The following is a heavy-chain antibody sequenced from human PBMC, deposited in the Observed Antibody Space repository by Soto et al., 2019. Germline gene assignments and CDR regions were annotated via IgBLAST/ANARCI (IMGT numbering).Heavy chain of an antibody. CDR2: IYYSGST. CDR1: GGSISSGGYY. CDR3: ARETHYDILTGYYNLHWFDP. V-gene: IGHV4-31*03. Sequence: SETLSLTCTVSGGSISSGGYYWSWIRQHPGKGLDWIGYIYYSGSTYYNPSLKSRVTISVDTSKNQFSLKLSSVTAADTAVYYCARETHYDILTGYYNLHWFDPWGQGTLVTVSS. D-gene: IGHD3-9*01. J-gene: IGHJ5*02.